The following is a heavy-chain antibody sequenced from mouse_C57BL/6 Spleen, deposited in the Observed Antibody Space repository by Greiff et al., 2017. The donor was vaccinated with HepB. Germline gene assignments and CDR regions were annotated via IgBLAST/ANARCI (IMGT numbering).Heavy chain of an antibody. CDR3: VRATHSSYGYYAMDY. D-gene: IGHD1-1*01. V-gene: IGHV10-3*01. CDR1: GFTFNTYA. Sequence: EVQLVESGGGLVQPKGSLKLSCAASGFTFNTYAMHWVRQAPGKGLEWVARIRSKSSNYATYYADSVKDRFTISRDDSQSMLYLQMNNLKTEDTAMYYCVRATHSSYGYYAMDYWGQGTSVTVSS. CDR2: IRSKSSNYAT. J-gene: IGHJ4*01.